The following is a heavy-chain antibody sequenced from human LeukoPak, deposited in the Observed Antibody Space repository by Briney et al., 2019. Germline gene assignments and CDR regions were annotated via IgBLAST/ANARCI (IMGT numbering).Heavy chain of an antibody. CDR2: IYHSGST. CDR1: GGSISSSSYY. V-gene: IGHV4-39*07. CDR3: ARVYQLRTQGIFDY. J-gene: IGHJ4*01. D-gene: IGHD2-2*01. Sequence: SETLSLTCTVSGGSISSSSYYWGWIRQPPGKGLEWIGSIYHSGSTYYNPSLKSRVTISVDTSKNQFSLKLSSVTAADTAVYYCARVYQLRTQGIFDYWGQGTLVTVSS.